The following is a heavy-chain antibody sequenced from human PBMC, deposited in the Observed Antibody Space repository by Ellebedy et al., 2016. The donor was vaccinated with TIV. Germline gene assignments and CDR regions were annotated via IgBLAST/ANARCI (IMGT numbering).Heavy chain of an antibody. CDR1: GFTFSSYW. CDR2: IKPDGSEK. V-gene: IGHV3-7*01. CDR3: ARFDQQTYDY. D-gene: IGHD2-2*01. Sequence: GESLKISCAASGFTFSSYWMTWVRQAPGKGLEWVANIKPDGSEKDYVDSVKGRFTISRDNANNSLYLQMNSLRAGDTDVYYGARFDQQTYDYWGQGTLVTVSS. J-gene: IGHJ4*02.